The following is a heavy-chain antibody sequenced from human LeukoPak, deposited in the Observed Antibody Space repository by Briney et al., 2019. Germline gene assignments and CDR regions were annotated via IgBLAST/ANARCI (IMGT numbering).Heavy chain of an antibody. CDR3: ATSDDSSGSD. D-gene: IGHD3-22*01. CDR1: GFTFSGYW. Sequence: GGSLRLSCAASGFTFSGYWMSWVRQAPGKVLEWVANINLDGSVRHYVDSARGRFTISRDNAKNSLYLQMNSLRAEDTALYYCATSDDSSGSDWGQGTLVTVSS. J-gene: IGHJ4*02. CDR2: INLDGSVR. V-gene: IGHV3-7*01.